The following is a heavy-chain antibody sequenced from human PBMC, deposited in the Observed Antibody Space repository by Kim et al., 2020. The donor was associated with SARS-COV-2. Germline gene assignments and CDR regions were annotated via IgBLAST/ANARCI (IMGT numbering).Heavy chain of an antibody. J-gene: IGHJ3*02. D-gene: IGHD1-26*01. CDR1: GGSFSGYY. V-gene: IGHV4-34*01. CDR3: ARGLDSGSYGSYAFDI. CDR2: INHSGST. Sequence: SETLSLTCAVYGGSFSGYYWSWIRQPPGKGLEWIGEINHSGSTNYNPSLKSRVTISVDTSKNQFSLKLSSVTAADTAVYYCARGLDSGSYGSYAFDIWGQGTMVTVSS.